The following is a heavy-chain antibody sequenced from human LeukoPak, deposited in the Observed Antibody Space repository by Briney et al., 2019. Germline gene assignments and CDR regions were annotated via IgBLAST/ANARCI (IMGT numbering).Heavy chain of an antibody. CDR2: INPNSGGT. CDR1: GYTFTGYY. D-gene: IGHD6-19*01. CDR3: ARGGQWLVRRYEFNDWYFDL. V-gene: IGHV1-2*02. Sequence: GASVKVSCKASGYTFTGYYMHWVRQAPGQGLEWMGWINPNSGGTNYAQKFQGRVTMTRDTSISTAYMELSRLRSDDTAVYYCARGGQWLVRRYEFNDWYFDLWGRGTLVTVSS. J-gene: IGHJ2*01.